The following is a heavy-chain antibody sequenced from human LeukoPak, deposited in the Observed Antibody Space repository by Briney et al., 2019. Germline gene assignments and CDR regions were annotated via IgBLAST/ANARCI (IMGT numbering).Heavy chain of an antibody. V-gene: IGHV3-7*01. Sequence: PGGSLRLSCAAPGFTFSSYWMSWVRQAPGKGLEWVANIKQVGSEKYYVDSVKGRFTISRDNAKNSRDLQMSILRAEETAVYYCASIVWLYYYGRGGAFDIWGQGTMVTVSS. J-gene: IGHJ3*02. CDR2: IKQVGSEK. CDR1: GFTFSSYW. CDR3: ASIVWLYYYGRGGAFDI. D-gene: IGHD3-10*02.